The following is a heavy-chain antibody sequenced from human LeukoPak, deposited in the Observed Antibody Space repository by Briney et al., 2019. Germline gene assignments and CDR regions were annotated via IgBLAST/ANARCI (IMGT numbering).Heavy chain of an antibody. J-gene: IGHJ4*02. Sequence: GGSLRLSCAASGFTLSSYGMHWVRQAPGKGLEWVAVISYDGSNKYYADSVKGRFTISRDNSKNTLYLQMNSLRAEDTAVYYCAKDLLLGLRRDGYNYPDYWGQGTLVTVSS. CDR2: ISYDGSNK. CDR1: GFTLSSYG. V-gene: IGHV3-30*18. D-gene: IGHD5-24*01. CDR3: AKDLLLGLRRDGYNYPDY.